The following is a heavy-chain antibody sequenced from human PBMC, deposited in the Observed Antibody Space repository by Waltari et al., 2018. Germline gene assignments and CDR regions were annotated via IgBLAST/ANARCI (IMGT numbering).Heavy chain of an antibody. CDR1: GGAISRYY. CDR3: ARDSVAGSGTVYTFDS. D-gene: IGHD3-10*01. J-gene: IGHJ4*02. V-gene: IGHV4-4*07. CDR2: IYNTGIS. Sequence: QVQLQESGPGLVKPSETLSLTCIVSGGAISRYYWSWIRQPAGKGLEWIGRIYNTGISTDNPSRMGRVAMSLETSKNQFSLKLTSLTVADTAVYYCARDSVAGSGTVYTFDSWGQGLLVSVSS.